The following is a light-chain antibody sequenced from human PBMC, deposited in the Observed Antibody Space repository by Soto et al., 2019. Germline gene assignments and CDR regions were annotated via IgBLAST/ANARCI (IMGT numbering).Light chain of an antibody. CDR2: EVS. J-gene: IGLJ1*01. Sequence: QSVLTQPASVSGSPGQSITISCTGTSSDVGGYNYVSWYQQHPGKAPKLMIFEVSNRPSGVSNRFSGSKSGNTASLTISGLQAEDEADYYCSSHTISSTRVFGTGTKVTVL. V-gene: IGLV2-14*01. CDR3: SSHTISSTRV. CDR1: SSDVGGYNY.